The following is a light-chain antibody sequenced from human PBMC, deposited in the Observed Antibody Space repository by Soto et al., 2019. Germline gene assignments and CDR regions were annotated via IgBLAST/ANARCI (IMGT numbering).Light chain of an antibody. CDR3: SSYAGSNNFYVV. CDR2: EDN. J-gene: IGLJ2*01. Sequence: NFMLTQPHSVSESPGKTVTISCTRSSGSIASNYVQWYQQRPGSAPTTVIYEDNQRPSGVPDRFSGSKSGNTASLTVSGLQAEDEADYYCSSYAGSNNFYVVFGGGTKLTVL. CDR1: SGSIASNY. V-gene: IGLV6-57*04.